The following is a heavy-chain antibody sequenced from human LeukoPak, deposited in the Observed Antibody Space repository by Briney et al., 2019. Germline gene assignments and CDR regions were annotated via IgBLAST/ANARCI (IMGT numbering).Heavy chain of an antibody. D-gene: IGHD3-22*01. J-gene: IGHJ5*02. CDR3: ARFLSGYRGWFDP. CDR2: IDWDDDK. V-gene: IGHV2-70*11. Sequence: TLSLTCTVSGGSISSYYWSWIRQPAGKGLEWLARIDWDDDKYYSTSLKTRLTISKDTSKNQVVLTMTNMDPVDTATYYCARFLSGYRGWFDPWGQGTLVTVSS. CDR1: GGSISSYY.